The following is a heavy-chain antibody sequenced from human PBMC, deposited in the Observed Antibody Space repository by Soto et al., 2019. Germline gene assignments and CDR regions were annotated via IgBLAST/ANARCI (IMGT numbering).Heavy chain of an antibody. CDR3: ARRDNNEFPDY. V-gene: IGHV5-51*01. CDR2: IYPLNSDT. Sequence: GASLKISCKTSGYSFTTSWIGWVRQMPGKGLEWMGIIYPLNSDTRYSPSFQGQVTLSADKSTTTAYLQWGSLKASDTAMYYCARRDNNEFPDYWGQGTLVTVSS. D-gene: IGHD2-15*01. J-gene: IGHJ4*02. CDR1: GYSFTTSW.